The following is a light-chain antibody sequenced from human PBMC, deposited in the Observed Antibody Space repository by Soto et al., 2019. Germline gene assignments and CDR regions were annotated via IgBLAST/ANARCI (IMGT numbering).Light chain of an antibody. J-gene: IGKJ1*01. CDR2: GGS. CDR3: QQNSSSRT. Sequence: EIVLTQSAGTLALSPGERATLYCRASQSVSSNHLAWYQQKPGQAPRLLIYGGSSRATGIPVRFSGSGSETDFTLTITRLEPEDFAMYHRQQNSSSRTFGQGTKVDIK. CDR1: QSVSSNH. V-gene: IGKV3-20*01.